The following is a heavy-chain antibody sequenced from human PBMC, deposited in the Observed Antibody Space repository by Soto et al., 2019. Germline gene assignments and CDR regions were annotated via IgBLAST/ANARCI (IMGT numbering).Heavy chain of an antibody. J-gene: IGHJ4*02. CDR1: GFTFSSYG. CDR3: AKASRPMIVVVITVFDY. V-gene: IGHV3-30*18. D-gene: IGHD3-22*01. CDR2: ISYDGSNK. Sequence: GGSLRLSCAASGFTFSSYGMHWVRQAPGKGLEWVAVISYDGSNKYYADSVKGRFTISRDNSKNTLYLQMNSLRAEDTAVYYCAKASRPMIVVVITVFDYWGQGTLVTVSS.